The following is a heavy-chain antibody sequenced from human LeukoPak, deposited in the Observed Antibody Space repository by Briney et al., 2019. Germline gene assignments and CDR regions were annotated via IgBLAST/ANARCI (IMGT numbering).Heavy chain of an antibody. Sequence: GTSVKVSCKASGFTFTSSAMQWVRQARGQRLEWIGWIIVGSGNTNYAQKFQERVTITRDMSTSTAYMGLSSLRSEDTAVYYCAAMYCSGGSCYGEFDPWGQGTLVTVSS. CDR2: IIVGSGNT. CDR3: AAMYCSGGSCYGEFDP. CDR1: GFTFTSSA. D-gene: IGHD2-15*01. J-gene: IGHJ5*02. V-gene: IGHV1-58*02.